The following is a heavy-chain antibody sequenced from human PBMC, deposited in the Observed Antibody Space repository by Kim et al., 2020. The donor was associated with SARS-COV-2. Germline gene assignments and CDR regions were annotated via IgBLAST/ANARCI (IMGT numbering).Heavy chain of an antibody. J-gene: IGHJ6*02. CDR3: ARGRIAAAGKAHYYGMDV. CDR2: MNPNSGNT. D-gene: IGHD6-13*01. CDR1: GYTFTSYD. V-gene: IGHV1-8*01. Sequence: ASVKVSCKASGYTFTSYDINWVRQATGQGLEWMGWMNPNSGNTGYAQKFQGRVTMTRNTSISTAYMELSSLRSEDTAVYYCARGRIAAAGKAHYYGMDVWGQVTTVTVSS.